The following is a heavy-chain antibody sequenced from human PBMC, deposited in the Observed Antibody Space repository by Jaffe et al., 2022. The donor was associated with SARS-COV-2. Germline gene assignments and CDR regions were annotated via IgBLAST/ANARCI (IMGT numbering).Heavy chain of an antibody. CDR3: ARGGSDFWSGYRIYYYYGMDV. V-gene: IGHV3-33*01. CDR2: IWYDGSNK. D-gene: IGHD3-3*01. J-gene: IGHJ6*02. CDR1: GFTFSSYG. Sequence: QVQLVESGGGVVQPGRSLRLSCAASGFTFSSYGMHWVRQAPGKGLEWVAVIWYDGSNKYYADSVKGRFTISRDNSKNTLYLQMNSLRAEDTAVYYCARGGSDFWSGYRIYYYYGMDVWGQGTTVTVSS.